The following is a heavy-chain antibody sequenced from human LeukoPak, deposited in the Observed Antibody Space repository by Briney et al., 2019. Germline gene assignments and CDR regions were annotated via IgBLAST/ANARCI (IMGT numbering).Heavy chain of an antibody. CDR2: INSDGSST. V-gene: IGHV3-74*01. J-gene: IGHJ4*02. Sequence: GGSLRLSCAASGFTFSSYWMHWVRQAPGKGLVWVSRINSDGSSTSYADSVKDRFTTSRDNAKNTLYLQMNSLRAEDTAVYYCARDREWLATFDYWGQGTLVTVSS. CDR3: ARDREWLATFDY. D-gene: IGHD6-19*01. CDR1: GFTFSSYW.